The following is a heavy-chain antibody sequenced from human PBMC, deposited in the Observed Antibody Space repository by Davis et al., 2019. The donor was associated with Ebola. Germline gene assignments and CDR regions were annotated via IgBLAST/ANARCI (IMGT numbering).Heavy chain of an antibody. D-gene: IGHD6-19*01. CDR1: GFTFSDYW. Sequence: GESLKLSCGASGFTFSDYWMHWVRQVPGKGPEWVSRISPDGTNIGYADFVKGRFTISRDNTKNTLYVQMNSLGADDTALYYCASSVWPHTLAHWGQGTPVSVSS. CDR3: ASSVWPHTLAH. J-gene: IGHJ4*02. CDR2: ISPDGTNI. V-gene: IGHV3-74*01.